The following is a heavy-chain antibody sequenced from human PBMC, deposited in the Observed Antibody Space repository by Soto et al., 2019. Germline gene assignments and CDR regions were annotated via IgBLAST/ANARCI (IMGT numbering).Heavy chain of an antibody. Sequence: SETLSLTCAVYGGSFSGYYWSWVRQSPGKGLEWIGEINPTGGTNYNPSLKSRVTISVDTSKDQFSLQLSSVTAADTAVYYCARTRATPASRNLDYWGQGTQVTVSS. V-gene: IGHV4-34*01. CDR2: INPTGGT. CDR1: GGSFSGYY. CDR3: ARTRATPASRNLDY. J-gene: IGHJ4*02. D-gene: IGHD1-1*01.